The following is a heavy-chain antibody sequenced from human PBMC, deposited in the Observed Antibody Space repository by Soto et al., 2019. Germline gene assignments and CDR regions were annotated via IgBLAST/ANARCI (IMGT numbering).Heavy chain of an antibody. CDR2: IIPILGIA. Sequence: SVKVSCKASGGTFSSYTISWVRQAPGQGLEWMGRIIPILGIANYAQKLQGRVTMTTDTSTSTAYMELRSLRSDDTAVYYCARAVGLGYCSGGSCYRPRQPGGDYWGQGTLVTVSS. D-gene: IGHD2-15*01. CDR1: GGTFSSYT. V-gene: IGHV1-69*02. CDR3: ARAVGLGYCSGGSCYRPRQPGGDY. J-gene: IGHJ4*02.